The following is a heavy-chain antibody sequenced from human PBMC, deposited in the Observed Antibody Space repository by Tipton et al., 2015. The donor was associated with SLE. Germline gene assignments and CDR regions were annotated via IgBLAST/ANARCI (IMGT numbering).Heavy chain of an antibody. CDR1: GGSSTNHY. J-gene: IGHJ3*01. CDR3: AREAAVVTPGAFDV. Sequence: TLSLTCTVSGGSSTNHYCSWIRQPPGKGLEWIGYLSSSGSTKYNPSLQSLVTISVQTSKNQFSLKLTSVTAADTAVYYCAREAAVVTPGAFDVWGLGTKVTVSS. D-gene: IGHD4-23*01. CDR2: LSSSGST. V-gene: IGHV4-59*11.